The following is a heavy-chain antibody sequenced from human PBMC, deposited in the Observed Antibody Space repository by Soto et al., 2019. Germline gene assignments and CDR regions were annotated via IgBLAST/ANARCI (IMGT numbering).Heavy chain of an antibody. CDR2: INHSGST. Sequence: SETLSLTCAVYGGSFSGYYWGWIRQPPGKGLEWIGDINHSGSTNYNPSLKSRVTISVDTSKNQFSLKLTSVTAADSAVYYCGRAHRDLQQLVHYYYSMYVWGQGTTVTVS. V-gene: IGHV4-34*01. CDR3: GRAHRDLQQLVHYYYSMYV. CDR1: GGSFSGYY. D-gene: IGHD6-13*01. J-gene: IGHJ6*02.